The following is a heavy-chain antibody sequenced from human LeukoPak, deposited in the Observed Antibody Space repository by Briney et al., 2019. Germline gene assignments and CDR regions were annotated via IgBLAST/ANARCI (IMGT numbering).Heavy chain of an antibody. J-gene: IGHJ3*02. Sequence: PSETLSLTCTVSGGSISSSSYYWGWIRQPPGKGLEWIGSIYYSGSTYYNPSLKSRVTISVDRSKNQFSLKLSSVTAADTAVYYCASPDPTYSSSSLYDAFDIWGQGTMVTVSS. D-gene: IGHD6-13*01. CDR3: ASPDPTYSSSSLYDAFDI. CDR1: GGSISSSSYY. V-gene: IGHV4-39*07. CDR2: IYYSGST.